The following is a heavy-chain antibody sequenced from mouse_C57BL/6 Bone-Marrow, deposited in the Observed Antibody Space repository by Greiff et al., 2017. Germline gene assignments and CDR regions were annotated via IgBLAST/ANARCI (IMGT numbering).Heavy chain of an antibody. D-gene: IGHD4-1*01. J-gene: IGHJ2*01. V-gene: IGHV1-82*01. CDR1: GYAFRSSW. Sequence: VKLQESGPELVKPGASVKISCKASGYAFRSSWMNWVKQRPGKGLEWIGRIYPGDGDTNYNGKFKGKATLTADKSSSTAYMQLSSLTSEDSAVYFCARSTGTSWGYYFDYWGRGTTLTVSS. CDR2: IYPGDGDT. CDR3: ARSTGTSWGYYFDY.